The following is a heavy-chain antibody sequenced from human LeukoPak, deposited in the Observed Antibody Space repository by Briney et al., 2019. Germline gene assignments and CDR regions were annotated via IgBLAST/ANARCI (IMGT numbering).Heavy chain of an antibody. CDR1: GYTFTSYD. V-gene: IGHV1-8*01. J-gene: IGHJ5*02. D-gene: IGHD3-10*01. CDR2: MNPNSGNT. Sequence: GASVKVSCKASGYTFTSYDINWVRQATGQGLEWMGWMNPNSGNTGYAQKFQGRVTMTRKTSISTAYMELSSLRSEDTAVYYCARRPMGSGKNWFDPWGQGTLVTVSS. CDR3: ARRPMGSGKNWFDP.